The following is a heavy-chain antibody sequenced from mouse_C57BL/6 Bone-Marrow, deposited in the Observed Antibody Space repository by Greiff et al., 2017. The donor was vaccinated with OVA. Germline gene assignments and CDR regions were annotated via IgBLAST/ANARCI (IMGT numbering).Heavy chain of an antibody. D-gene: IGHD1-1*01. CDR2: ILPGSGST. V-gene: IGHV1-9*01. CDR3: ARDGSLFAY. J-gene: IGHJ3*01. Sequence: QVQLQQSGAELMKPGASVKLSCTATGYTFNGYWIEWVKQRPGHGLEWIGGILPGSGSTNYNENFKGKATFTADTSSNAAYIQLSSLTTEDAAIDYCARDGSLFAYWGQGTLVTVSA. CDR1: GYTFNGYW.